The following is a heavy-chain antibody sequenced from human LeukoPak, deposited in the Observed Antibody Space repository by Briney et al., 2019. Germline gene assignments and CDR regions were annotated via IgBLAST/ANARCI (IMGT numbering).Heavy chain of an antibody. CDR3: ARGGDTVVTPFPDYYYYMDV. Sequence: ASVKVSCKASGYTFTSYYMHWVRQAPGQGLEWMGIINPSGGSTNYAQKFQGRVTITADESTSTAYMELSSLRSEDTAVYYCARGGDTVVTPFPDYYYYMDVWGKGTTVTISS. V-gene: IGHV1-46*01. CDR2: INPSGGST. J-gene: IGHJ6*03. CDR1: GYTFTSYY. D-gene: IGHD4-23*01.